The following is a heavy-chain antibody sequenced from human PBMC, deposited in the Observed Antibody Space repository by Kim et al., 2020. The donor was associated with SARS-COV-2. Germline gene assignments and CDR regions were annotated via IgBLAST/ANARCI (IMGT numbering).Heavy chain of an antibody. V-gene: IGHV3-53*01. D-gene: IGHD3-10*01. CDR3: ARGSLVRAFDAFDI. Sequence: ADAVKSRFNISRHNSKNTRYLQMNSLSGGDKAVYYCARGSLVRAFDAFDIWGQGTMVTVSS. J-gene: IGHJ3*02.